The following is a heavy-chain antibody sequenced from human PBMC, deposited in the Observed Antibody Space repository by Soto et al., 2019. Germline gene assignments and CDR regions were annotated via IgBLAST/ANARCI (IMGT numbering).Heavy chain of an antibody. D-gene: IGHD1-26*01. CDR3: VRVVVRWELLDGLDG. J-gene: IGHJ6*02. V-gene: IGHV3-30-3*01. Sequence: PGGSLRLSCAASVFTFSRHAMHWVRQAPGKGLEWVSVISYVGNNKYYADSVKGRFTISRDNSKNMVYLQMSSLRAEDTAVYYCVRVVVRWELLDGLDGWGQGTTVTVSS. CDR2: ISYVGNNK. CDR1: VFTFSRHA.